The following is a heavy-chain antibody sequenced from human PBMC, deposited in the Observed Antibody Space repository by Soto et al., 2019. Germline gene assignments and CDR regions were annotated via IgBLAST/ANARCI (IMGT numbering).Heavy chain of an antibody. CDR3: AREYDSKDDAFDY. D-gene: IGHD3-22*01. J-gene: IGHJ4*02. V-gene: IGHV3-30-3*01. CDR2: ISYDGSKK. Sequence: QVQLVESGGGVVQPGRPLRLSCAASGFTFSSYSMHWVRQAPGKGLEWVAVISYDGSKKYYADSVKGRFTISRDNSKNTLYLQMSSLRVEDTAVYYCAREYDSKDDAFDYWGQGTLVTVSS. CDR1: GFTFSSYS.